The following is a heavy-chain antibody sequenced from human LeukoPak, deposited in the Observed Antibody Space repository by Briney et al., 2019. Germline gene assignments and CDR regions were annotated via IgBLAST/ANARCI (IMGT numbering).Heavy chain of an antibody. V-gene: IGHV3-72*01. CDR1: GFSITDHH. Sequence: GGSLRLSCAGAGFSITDHHMDWVRQAPGKGLEWIGRSATTKPNSCTTQYAASARGRFTISRDDSQNSLYLQLNSLRAEDTAVYYCAKAITIIRGVPLGMDVWGQGSTVIVSS. J-gene: IGHJ6*02. CDR3: AKAITIIRGVPLGMDV. D-gene: IGHD3-10*01. CDR2: SATTKPNSCTT.